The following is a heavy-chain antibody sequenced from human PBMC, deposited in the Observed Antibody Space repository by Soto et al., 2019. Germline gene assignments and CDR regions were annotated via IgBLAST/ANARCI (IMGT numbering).Heavy chain of an antibody. CDR3: ARDTYYYGSGSYSP. CDR2: ISSSSSYI. V-gene: IGHV3-21*01. CDR1: GFTFSSYS. Sequence: EVQLVESGGGLVKPGGSLRLSCAASGFTFSSYSMNWVRQAPGKGLEWVSSISSSSSYIYYADSVKGRFTISRDNAKNSLYLQMNSLRAEGTAVYCCARDTYYYGSGSYSPWGQGTLVTVSS. J-gene: IGHJ5*02. D-gene: IGHD3-10*01.